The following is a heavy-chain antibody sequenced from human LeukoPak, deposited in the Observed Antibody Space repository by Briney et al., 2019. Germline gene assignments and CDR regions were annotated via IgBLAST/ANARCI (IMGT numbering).Heavy chain of an antibody. CDR3: AKDLSYYYDSSRGDY. Sequence: GGSLRLSCAASGFTFSSYAMCWVRQAPGKGLEWVSSISTSAGGPDYADSVKGRFTISRDNSKNTLYLQMNSLRAEDTAVYYCAKDLSYYYDSSRGDYWGQGTLVTVSS. J-gene: IGHJ4*02. D-gene: IGHD3-22*01. CDR2: ISTSAGGP. V-gene: IGHV3-23*01. CDR1: GFTFSSYA.